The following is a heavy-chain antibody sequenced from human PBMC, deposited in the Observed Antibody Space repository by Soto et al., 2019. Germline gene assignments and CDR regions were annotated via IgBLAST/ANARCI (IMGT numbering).Heavy chain of an antibody. CDR1: GGSITDYS. CDR3: ASTSNSVMITPYGYPQLSFDH. D-gene: IGHD5-18*01. CDR2: IFSSGST. Sequence: SETLSLTSTITGGSITDYSWVWIRQPAGKGLEWIGRIFSSGSTNYNPPLKGRVTISVDTSKNQFSLKLTPVTAADTAVYYCASTSNSVMITPYGYPQLSFDHWGQGVLVTVSS. V-gene: IGHV4-4*07. J-gene: IGHJ4*02.